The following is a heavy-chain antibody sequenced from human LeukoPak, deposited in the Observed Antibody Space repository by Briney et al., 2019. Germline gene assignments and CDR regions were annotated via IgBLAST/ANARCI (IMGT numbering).Heavy chain of an antibody. J-gene: IGHJ1*01. CDR3: AGSGYYYYFQH. D-gene: IGHD3-22*01. V-gene: IGHV4-59*01. CDR2: IYYSGST. Sequence: SETLSLTCTVSGGSISSYYWSWIRQPPGKGLEWIGYIYYSGSTNYNPSLKSRVTISVGTSKNQFSLKLSSVTAADTAVYYCAGSGYYYYFQHWGQGTLVTVSS. CDR1: GGSISSYY.